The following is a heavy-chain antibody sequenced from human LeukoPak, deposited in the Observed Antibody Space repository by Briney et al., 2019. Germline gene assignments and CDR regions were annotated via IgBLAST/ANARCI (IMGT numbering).Heavy chain of an antibody. V-gene: IGHV4-38-2*02. Sequence: SETLSLTCTVSGYSISSGYYWGWIRQPPGKGLEWIGSIYHSGSTYYNPSLKSRVTISVDTSKNQFSLKLSSVTAADTAVYYCAREPIVGARGNYWGQGTLVTVSS. CDR1: GYSISSGYY. CDR3: AREPIVGARGNY. D-gene: IGHD1-26*01. CDR2: IYHSGST. J-gene: IGHJ4*02.